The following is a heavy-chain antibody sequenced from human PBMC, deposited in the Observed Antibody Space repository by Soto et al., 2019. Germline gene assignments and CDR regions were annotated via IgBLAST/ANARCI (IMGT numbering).Heavy chain of an antibody. J-gene: IGHJ3*02. Sequence: QVQMQESDAGLVKASQTLSLTCTVSGGSVSSGAYYWTCIRQRPGKGLEWIGYIYYSGSTYYSPYLKGRLSIPIDTSKNHFSLSLSSVTAADTAMYYCAMARLRAVYAFDILGHGTMVTVSS. D-gene: IGHD5-12*01. V-gene: IGHV4-31*03. CDR3: AMARLRAVYAFDI. CDR2: IYYSGST. CDR1: GGSVSSGAYY.